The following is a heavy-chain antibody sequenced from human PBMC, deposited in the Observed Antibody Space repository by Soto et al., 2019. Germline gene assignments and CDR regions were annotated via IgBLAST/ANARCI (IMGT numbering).Heavy chain of an antibody. CDR2: ISGSGGST. CDR1: GFTFSSYA. CDR3: AKGYRGARFLEWLLEPWFDP. Sequence: GGSLRLSCAASGFTFSSYAMSWVRQAPGKGLEWVSAISGSGGSTYYADSVKGRFTISRDNSKNTLYLQMNSLRAEDTAVYYCAKGYRGARFLEWLLEPWFDPWGQGTLVTVSS. V-gene: IGHV3-23*01. J-gene: IGHJ5*02. D-gene: IGHD3-3*01.